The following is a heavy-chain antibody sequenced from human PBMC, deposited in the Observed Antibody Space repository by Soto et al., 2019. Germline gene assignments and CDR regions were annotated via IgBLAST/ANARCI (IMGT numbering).Heavy chain of an antibody. CDR3: ARLKGAPYENWFDP. CDR2: IIPILGIA. CDR1: GGTFSSYT. V-gene: IGHV1-69*02. J-gene: IGHJ5*02. Sequence: QVQLVQSGAEVKKPGSSVKVSCKASGGTFSSYTISWVRQAPGQGLEWMGRIIPILGIANYAQKFQCRVTITADKSTSTAYMELSSLRSEDTAVYYCARLKGAPYENWFDPWGQGTLVTVSS. D-gene: IGHD3-3*01.